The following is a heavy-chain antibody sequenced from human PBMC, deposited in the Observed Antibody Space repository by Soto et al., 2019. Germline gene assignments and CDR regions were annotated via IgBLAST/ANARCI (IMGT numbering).Heavy chain of an antibody. J-gene: IGHJ5*02. V-gene: IGHV3-30*18. CDR3: AKGPFRVVAATSGDGLSWFDP. D-gene: IGHD2-15*01. CDR1: GFTFSSYG. CDR2: ISYDGSNK. Sequence: QVLLVESGGGVVQPGRSLRLSCAASGFTFSSYGMHWVRQAPGKGLEWVAVISYDGSNKYYADSVKGRFTISRDNSKNPLYLQMNSLRAEDTAVYYCAKGPFRVVAATSGDGLSWFDPWGQGTLVTVSS.